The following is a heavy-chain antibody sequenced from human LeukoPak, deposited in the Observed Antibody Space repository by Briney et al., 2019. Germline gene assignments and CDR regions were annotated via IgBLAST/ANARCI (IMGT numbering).Heavy chain of an antibody. V-gene: IGHV4-59*01. CDR3: ARGVTGRILYYYYMDV. CDR1: GGSISSYY. J-gene: IGHJ6*03. CDR2: IYYSGST. Sequence: SETLSLTCTVSGGSISSYYWSWIRQPPGKGLEWTGYIYYSGSTNYNPSLKSRVTISVDTSKNQFSLKLSSVTAADTAVYYCARGVTGRILYYYYMDVWGKGTTVTVSS. D-gene: IGHD2-15*01.